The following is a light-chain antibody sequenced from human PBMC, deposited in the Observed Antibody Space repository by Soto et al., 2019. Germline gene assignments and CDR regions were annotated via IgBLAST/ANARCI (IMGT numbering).Light chain of an antibody. Sequence: QSVLTQPPSASGTPGQRVTISCSGSNSNIESNTVNCYQQLPGTAPKLLIYSNNQRPSGVPDRFSGSKSGTSASLAISGLQSDDEADYYCAAWDESLNGHVVFGGGTKLTVL. CDR1: NSNIESNT. J-gene: IGLJ2*01. CDR3: AAWDESLNGHVV. V-gene: IGLV1-44*01. CDR2: SNN.